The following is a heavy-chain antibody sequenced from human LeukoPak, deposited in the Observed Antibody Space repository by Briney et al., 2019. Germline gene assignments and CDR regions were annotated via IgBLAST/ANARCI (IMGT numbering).Heavy chain of an antibody. CDR2: AYYRSKWYI. J-gene: IGHJ4*02. Sequence: SQTLSLTCAISGDSVSGSPAVWNWIRQSPSRGLEWLGRAYYRSKWYIDYAVSVKGRITITPDTSKNQFSLQLNSVTPGDTAVYYCARGAVRGGTNFDYWGQETLVTVSS. V-gene: IGHV6-1*01. CDR1: GDSVSGSPAV. CDR3: ARGAVRGGTNFDY. D-gene: IGHD3-10*01.